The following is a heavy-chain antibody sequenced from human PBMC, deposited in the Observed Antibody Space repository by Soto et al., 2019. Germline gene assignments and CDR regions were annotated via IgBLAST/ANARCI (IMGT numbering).Heavy chain of an antibody. CDR1: GFTFSSYT. J-gene: IGHJ4*02. CDR2: ISYDGSNK. D-gene: IGHD2-21*01. V-gene: IGHV3-30*18. Sequence: QVQVVESGGGVVQPGKSLRLSCAASGFTFSSYTMHWVRQAPGKGLEWVAVISYDGSNKYYSDSVEGRFTISRDNSNNTLFLHMDSLRTEDTAIYHCAKFQGEFYYSDSWGQGALVTVSS. CDR3: AKFQGEFYYSDS.